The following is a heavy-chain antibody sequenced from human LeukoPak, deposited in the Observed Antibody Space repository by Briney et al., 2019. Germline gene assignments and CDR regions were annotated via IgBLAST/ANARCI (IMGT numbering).Heavy chain of an antibody. CDR1: GGSISSYY. D-gene: IGHD3-22*01. CDR3: ARAPYYYDISSYYSFDY. Sequence: SETLSLTCTVSGGSISSYYWSWIRQPPGKGLEWIGYIYHSGSTNYNPSLKSRVTISVDTSKNQFSLKLSSVTTADTAVYYCARAPYYYDISSYYSFDYWGQGTLVTVSS. V-gene: IGHV4-59*01. CDR2: IYHSGST. J-gene: IGHJ4*02.